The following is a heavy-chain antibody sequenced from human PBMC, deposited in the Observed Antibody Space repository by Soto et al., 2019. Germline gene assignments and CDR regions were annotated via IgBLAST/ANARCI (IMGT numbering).Heavy chain of an antibody. CDR3: AKGEGYYFDY. CDR2: ISGSGGST. V-gene: IGHV3-23*01. J-gene: IGHJ4*02. Sequence: GGSLRLSCAASGFTFSSYAMSWVRQAPGKGLEWVSAISGSGGSTYYADSVKGRITIYRDNSKNTLYLQMNSLRAEDTAVYYCAKGEGYYFDYWGQGTLVTVSS. CDR1: GFTFSSYA.